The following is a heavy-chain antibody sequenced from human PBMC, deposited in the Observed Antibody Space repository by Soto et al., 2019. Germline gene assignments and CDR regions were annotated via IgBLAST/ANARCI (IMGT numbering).Heavy chain of an antibody. CDR1: GGSVTSDSYY. V-gene: IGHV4-61*01. J-gene: IGHJ4*02. Sequence: QVQLQESGPGLVKPSETLSLTCTVSGGSVTSDSYYWSWMRQPPGKGLEWIGYISYRGSTNYNASLQSRVTISRDTSTNQFALRLGSVTSADTAVYYCAGLYCTRTSCWLKVWGQGTRVIVSS. D-gene: IGHD2-2*01. CDR3: AGLYCTRTSCWLKV. CDR2: ISYRGST.